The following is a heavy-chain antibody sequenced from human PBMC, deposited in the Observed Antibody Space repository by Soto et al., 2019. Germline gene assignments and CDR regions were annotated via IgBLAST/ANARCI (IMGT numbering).Heavy chain of an antibody. CDR1: GGSISSGGYY. CDR3: ARVRVGDWFDP. V-gene: IGHV4-31*03. J-gene: IGHJ5*02. Sequence: SETLSLTCTVSGGSISSGGYYWSWIRQHPGKGLEWIGYIYYSGSTYYNPSLKSRVTISVDTSKNQFSLKLSSVTAADTAVYYCARVRVGDWFDPWGQGILVTSPQ. D-gene: IGHD3-16*01. CDR2: IYYSGST.